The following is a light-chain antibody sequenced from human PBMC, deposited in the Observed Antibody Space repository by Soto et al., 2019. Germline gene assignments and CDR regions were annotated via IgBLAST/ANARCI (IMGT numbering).Light chain of an antibody. CDR2: EVS. CDR3: NSYTTSSARV. J-gene: IGLJ1*01. Sequence: QSALTQPASVSGPPGQSITISCTGTSSDVGASNYVSWYQQHPGKVPKLIIYEVSNRPSGVSDRFSGSKSGNTASLTISGLQAEDEGDYYCNSYTTSSARVFGTGTKVTVL. CDR1: SSDVGASNY. V-gene: IGLV2-14*01.